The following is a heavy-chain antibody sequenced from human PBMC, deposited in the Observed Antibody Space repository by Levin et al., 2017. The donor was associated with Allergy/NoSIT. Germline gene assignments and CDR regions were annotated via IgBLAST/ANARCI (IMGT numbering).Heavy chain of an antibody. D-gene: IGHD3-22*01. J-gene: IGHJ3*02. CDR1: GFTFSSYD. CDR3: AKDNGGQYDRSGYHFGSACEI. V-gene: IGHV3-30*18. Sequence: GGSLRLSCAASGFTFSSYDMQWVRQAPGKGLEGGAFISYDGNKKNYAESVKGRFTISRDNSKNTLYLQLNSLRAEDTAVYYCAKDNGGQYDRSGYHFGSACEIWGQGTMVTVSS. CDR2: ISYDGNKK.